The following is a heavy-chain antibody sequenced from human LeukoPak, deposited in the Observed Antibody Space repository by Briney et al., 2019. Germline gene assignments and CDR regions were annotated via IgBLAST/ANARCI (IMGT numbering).Heavy chain of an antibody. CDR3: AKRVPYSSSSVYFDY. Sequence: GGSPRLSCAASGFTFSNYGMSWVRQAPGKGLEWVSAISDDGRSTYYADSVKGRFTISKDNSKKTLSLQMNNLRAEDTAVYYCAKRVPYSSSSVYFDYWGQGTLVTVSS. V-gene: IGHV3-23*01. D-gene: IGHD6-6*01. CDR2: ISDDGRST. CDR1: GFTFSNYG. J-gene: IGHJ4*02.